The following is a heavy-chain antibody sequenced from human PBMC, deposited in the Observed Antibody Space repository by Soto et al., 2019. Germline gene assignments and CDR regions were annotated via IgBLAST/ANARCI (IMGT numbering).Heavy chain of an antibody. Sequence: PGGSLRLSCSASGFTFSSFSMHWVRQSPGKGLEYVSHVSSDGGRIYYADSVKGRCIMSRDKSKNMLYLQMSSLRPDDSSVYYCMRSRCCANYDFFDWGQGTLVTVSS. D-gene: IGHD3-3*01. CDR2: VSSDGGRI. J-gene: IGHJ4*02. CDR3: MRSRCCANYDFFD. CDR1: GFTFSSFS. V-gene: IGHV3-64D*06.